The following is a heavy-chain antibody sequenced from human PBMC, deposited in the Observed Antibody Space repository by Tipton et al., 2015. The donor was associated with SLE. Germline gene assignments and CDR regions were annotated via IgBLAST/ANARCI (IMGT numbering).Heavy chain of an antibody. D-gene: IGHD5-12*01. V-gene: IGHV1-8*01. Sequence: QSGAEVKKPGASVKVSCKASGYTFTSYDINWVRQATGQGLEWMGWMIPNSGNTGYAQKFQGRVTMTRNTSISTAYMELSSLRSDDTAVYYCALRWPDTWTTVYWGQGTLVTVSS. CDR2: MIPNSGNT. CDR1: GYTFTSYD. J-gene: IGHJ4*02. CDR3: ALRWPDTWTTVY.